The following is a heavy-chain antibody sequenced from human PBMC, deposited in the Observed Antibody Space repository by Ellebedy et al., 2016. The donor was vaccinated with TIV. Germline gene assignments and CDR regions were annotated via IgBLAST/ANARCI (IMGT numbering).Heavy chain of an antibody. CDR2: IYYSGST. J-gene: IGHJ5*02. CDR3: ARDSYPHYYGSGSYYNQVYLGFDP. CDR1: GGSISSYY. V-gene: IGHV4-59*01. Sequence: SETLSLTXTVSGGSISSYYWSWIRQPPGKGLEWIGYIYYSGSTNYNPSLKSRVTISVDTSKNQFSLKLSSVTAADTAVYYCARDSYPHYYGSGSYYNQVYLGFDPWGQGTLVTVSS. D-gene: IGHD3-10*01.